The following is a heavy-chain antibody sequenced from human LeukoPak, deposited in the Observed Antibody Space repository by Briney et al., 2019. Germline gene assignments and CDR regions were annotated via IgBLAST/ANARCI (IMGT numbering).Heavy chain of an antibody. Sequence: PSETLSLTCAVYGGSFSGYYWSWIRQPPGKGLEWIGEINHSGSTNYNPSLKSRVTISVDTSKNQFSLKLSSVTAADTAVYCYARGRANYYDSSDLDYWGQGTLVTVSS. CDR1: GGSFSGYY. CDR2: INHSGST. V-gene: IGHV4-34*01. CDR3: ARGRANYYDSSDLDY. J-gene: IGHJ4*02. D-gene: IGHD3-22*01.